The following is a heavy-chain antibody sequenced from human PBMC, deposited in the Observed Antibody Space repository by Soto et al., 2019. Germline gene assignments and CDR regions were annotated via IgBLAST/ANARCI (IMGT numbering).Heavy chain of an antibody. J-gene: IGHJ6*02. CDR3: ARGHTPGESCNWNDDGMDV. Sequence: PGGSRRLSCAASGFTFSSYAMHWVRQAPGKGLEWVAVISYDGSNKYYADSVKGRFTISRDNSKNTLYLQMNSLRAEDTAVYYCARGHTPGESCNWNDDGMDVWGQGTTVTVSS. CDR2: ISYDGSNK. CDR1: GFTFSSYA. D-gene: IGHD1-20*01. V-gene: IGHV3-30-3*01.